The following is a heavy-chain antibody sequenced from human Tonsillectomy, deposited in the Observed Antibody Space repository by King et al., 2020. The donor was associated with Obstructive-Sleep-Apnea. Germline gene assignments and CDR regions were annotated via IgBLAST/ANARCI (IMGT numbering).Heavy chain of an antibody. CDR1: GGSISSSSYY. CDR2: SYYSGST. Sequence: QLQESGPGLVKPSETLSLTCTVSGGSISSSSYYWGWIRQPPGKGLEWIGSSYYSGSTNYNPSLKSRITISIDTSKNQFSLQLSSVTAADTAVYYCARVPYITGWSGWFDPWGQGTLVTVSS. CDR3: ARVPYITGWSGWFDP. D-gene: IGHD6-19*01. J-gene: IGHJ5*02. V-gene: IGHV4-39*07.